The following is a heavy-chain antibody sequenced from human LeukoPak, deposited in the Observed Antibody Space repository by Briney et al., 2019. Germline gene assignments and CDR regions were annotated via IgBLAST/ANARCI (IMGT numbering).Heavy chain of an antibody. D-gene: IGHD6-19*01. CDR3: VSASAWYRIDY. CDR1: GFSVSSNY. Sequence: GGSLRLSCAVSGFSVSSNYMSWVRQAPGKGLEWVSLIYSGGTTYYGDAVKGRFTISRDNSKNTLYLQMSSLRAEDTAVYYCVSASAWYRIDYWGQGTLVTVSS. V-gene: IGHV3-66*01. J-gene: IGHJ4*02. CDR2: IYSGGTT.